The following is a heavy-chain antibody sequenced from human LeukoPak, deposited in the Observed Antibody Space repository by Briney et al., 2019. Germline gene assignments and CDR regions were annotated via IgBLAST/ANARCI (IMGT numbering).Heavy chain of an antibody. CDR2: IRFDGSNK. CDR1: GFTFSAYG. CDR3: ANILTMVRGVIPVDY. Sequence: GGSLRLSCAASGFTFSAYGMHWVHQAPGRGLEWVAFIRFDGSNKYYADSVKGRFIISRDDSRNMLYLQMNSLRIEDTAVYYCANILTMVRGVIPVDYWGQGTLVTVSS. D-gene: IGHD3-10*01. J-gene: IGHJ4*02. V-gene: IGHV3-30*02.